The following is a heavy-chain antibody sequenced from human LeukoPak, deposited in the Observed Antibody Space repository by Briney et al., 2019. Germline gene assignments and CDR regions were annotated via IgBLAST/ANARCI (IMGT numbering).Heavy chain of an antibody. D-gene: IGHD2/OR15-2a*01. CDR2: VYTSGSP. CDR1: SGSINSYY. Sequence: PSETLSLTCTVSSGSINSYYWTWIRQPAGKGLEWLGRVYTSGSPNYNPSLKSRVTISVDTSKNQFSLKLSSVTAADTAVYYCARVFSFPYLGPDCWGQGTLVTVSS. V-gene: IGHV4-4*07. J-gene: IGHJ4*02. CDR3: ARVFSFPYLGPDC.